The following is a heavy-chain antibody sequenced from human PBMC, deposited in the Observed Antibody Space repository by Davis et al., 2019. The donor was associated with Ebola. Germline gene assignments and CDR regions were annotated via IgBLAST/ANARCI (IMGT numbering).Heavy chain of an antibody. CDR2: INAGNGNT. D-gene: IGHD2-15*01. V-gene: IGHV1-3*01. CDR1: GYTFTSYA. Sequence: ASVKVSCKASGYTFTSYAMHWVRQAPGQRLEWMGWINAGNGNTKYSQKFQGRVTITRDKSTSTAYMELSSLRSEDTAVYYCARGGKGYCSGGSCYYYYGMDVWGQGTTVTVSS. J-gene: IGHJ6*02. CDR3: ARGGKGYCSGGSCYYYYGMDV.